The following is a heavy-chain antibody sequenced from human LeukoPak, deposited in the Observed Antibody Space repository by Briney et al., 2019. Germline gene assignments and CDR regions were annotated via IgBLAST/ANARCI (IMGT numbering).Heavy chain of an antibody. CDR3: ARGGYYYGSGSYNFDY. V-gene: IGHV1-8*01. D-gene: IGHD3-10*01. CDR1: GYTFTSYD. CDR2: MNPNSGNT. J-gene: IGHJ4*02. Sequence: ASVKVSYKASGYTFTSYDINWVRQATGQGLEWMGWMNPNSGNTGYAQKFQGRVTMTRNTSISTAYMELSSLRSEDTAVYYCARGGYYYGSGSYNFDYWGQGTLVTVSS.